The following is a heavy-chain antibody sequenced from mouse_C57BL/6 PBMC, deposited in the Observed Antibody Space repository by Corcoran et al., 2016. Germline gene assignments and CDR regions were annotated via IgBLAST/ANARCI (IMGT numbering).Heavy chain of an antibody. Sequence: QIQLVQSGPELKKPGETVKISCKASGYTFTTYGMSWVKQAPGKGLKWMGWINTYSGVPTYADDFKGRFAFSLETSARTAYLQINNLNNEDTATYCCASHYYGSSYWYFDVWGTGTTVTVSS. J-gene: IGHJ1*03. CDR1: GYTFTTYG. CDR3: ASHYYGSSYWYFDV. D-gene: IGHD1-1*01. CDR2: INTYSGVP. V-gene: IGHV9-3*01.